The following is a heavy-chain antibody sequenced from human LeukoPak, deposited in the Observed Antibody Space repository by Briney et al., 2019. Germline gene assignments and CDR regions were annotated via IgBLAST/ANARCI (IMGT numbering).Heavy chain of an antibody. V-gene: IGHV3-30*02. J-gene: IGHJ4*02. CDR2: IRYDGTND. CDR1: GFTFSSYG. Sequence: GGSLRLSCAASGFTFSSYGMHWVRQAPDKGLEWVACIRYDGTNDYYADSVKGRFTISRDNSKNTVYLQMNSLRAEDTAVYYCAKDRWGESGSFDYWGQGTLVTVSS. CDR3: AKDRWGESGSFDY. D-gene: IGHD1-26*01.